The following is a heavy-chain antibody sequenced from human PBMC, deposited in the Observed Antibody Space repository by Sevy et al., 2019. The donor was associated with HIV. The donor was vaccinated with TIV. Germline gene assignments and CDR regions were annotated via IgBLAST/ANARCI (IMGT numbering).Heavy chain of an antibody. D-gene: IGHD3-10*01. CDR1: GFTFSSYA. J-gene: IGHJ4*02. CDR3: AKDAYYGSGSYYKDY. Sequence: GGSLRLSCAASGFTFSSYAMSWVRQAPGKGLEWVSAISGSGGSTYFADSVKGRFTISRDNSKNTLYLQMNSLRAEDTAVYYCAKDAYYGSGSYYKDYWGQGTLVTVSS. CDR2: ISGSGGST. V-gene: IGHV3-23*01.